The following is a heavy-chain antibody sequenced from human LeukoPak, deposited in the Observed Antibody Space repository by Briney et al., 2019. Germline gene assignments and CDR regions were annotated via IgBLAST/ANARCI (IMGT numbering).Heavy chain of an antibody. CDR1: GGSISSSSYY. J-gene: IGHJ5*02. CDR2: IYYSGST. V-gene: IGHV4-39*01. Sequence: SETLSLTCTVSGGSISSSSYYWGWIRQPPGKGLEWIGSIYYSGSTYYNPSLKSRVTISVDTSKNQFSLKLSSVTAADTAVYYCARLWRQGSIAARFDGIAVDPWGQGTLVTVSS. CDR3: ARLWRQGSIAARFDGIAVDP. D-gene: IGHD6-6*01.